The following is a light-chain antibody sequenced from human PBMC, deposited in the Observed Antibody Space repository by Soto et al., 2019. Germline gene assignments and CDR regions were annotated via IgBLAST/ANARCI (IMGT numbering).Light chain of an antibody. CDR1: NSNIGSNT. CDR3: ASWDDSLNGVV. CDR2: SNN. V-gene: IGLV1-44*01. J-gene: IGLJ2*01. Sequence: QSVLTQPPSASGTPGQRVSISCSGSNSNIGSNTVNWYQQVPGAAPKLLIYSNNQRPSGVPDRFSASKSATSASVAISGLQSEDEADYYCASWDDSLNGVVFGGETNFTVL.